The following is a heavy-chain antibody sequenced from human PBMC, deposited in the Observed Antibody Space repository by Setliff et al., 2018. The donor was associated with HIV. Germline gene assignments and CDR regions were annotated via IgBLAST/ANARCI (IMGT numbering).Heavy chain of an antibody. CDR2: ISGHSGYT. CDR1: GYTFNDYG. D-gene: IGHD2-21*01. J-gene: IGHJ4*02. Sequence: ASVKVSCKASGYTFNDYGISWVRQAPGHGLEWMGWISGHSGYTNYAQKVQDRVTMTTDTSTSTAYMELRSLRSDDTAVYYCAKDGGEVYWGQGTLVTVSS. CDR3: AKDGGEVY. V-gene: IGHV1-18*01.